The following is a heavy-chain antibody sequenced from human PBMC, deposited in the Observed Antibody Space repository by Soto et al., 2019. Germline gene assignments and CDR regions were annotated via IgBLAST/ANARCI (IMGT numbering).Heavy chain of an antibody. CDR2: ISGSGGST. D-gene: IGHD6-19*01. J-gene: IGHJ4*02. CDR3: AKDWGVAVAVYDY. Sequence: EVQLLESGGGLVQPGGSLRLSCAAPGFTFSSYAMSWVRQAPGKGLEWVSAISGSGGSTYYADSVKGRFTISRDNSKNTLYLQMNSLRAEDTAVYYCAKDWGVAVAVYDYWGQGTLVTVSS. CDR1: GFTFSSYA. V-gene: IGHV3-23*01.